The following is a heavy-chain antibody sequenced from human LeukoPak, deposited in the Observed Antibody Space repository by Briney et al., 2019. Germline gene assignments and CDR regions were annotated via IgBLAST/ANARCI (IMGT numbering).Heavy chain of an antibody. CDR1: GDSISGYY. CDR2: ISYSGIT. V-gene: IGHV4-59*08. Sequence: SETLSLTCTVSGDSISGYYWSWIRQPPGKGLEWIAYISYSGITNYNPSLKSRVTISVDTSNNQFSLKLSSVTAADTAVYYCARHMYSSDWYYFDYWGQGTLVTVSS. D-gene: IGHD6-19*01. CDR3: ARHMYSSDWYYFDY. J-gene: IGHJ4*02.